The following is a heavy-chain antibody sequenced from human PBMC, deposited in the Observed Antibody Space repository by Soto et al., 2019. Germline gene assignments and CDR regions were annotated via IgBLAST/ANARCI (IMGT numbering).Heavy chain of an antibody. CDR2: ISGTGSST. CDR3: AKAGGIAVPGSHLDY. D-gene: IGHD6-19*01. Sequence: EVQLFESGGGSVQPGGSLRLSCAASGFTFSSYAMTWVRQAPGKGLEWVSAISGTGSSTNYADSVEGRFTISRDNSKNTLYLQMSSLRAEDTAVYYCAKAGGIAVPGSHLDYWGQGALVSVSS. J-gene: IGHJ4*02. CDR1: GFTFSSYA. V-gene: IGHV3-23*01.